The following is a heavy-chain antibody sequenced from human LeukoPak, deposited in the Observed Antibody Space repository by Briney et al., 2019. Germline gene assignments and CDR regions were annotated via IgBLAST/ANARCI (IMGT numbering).Heavy chain of an antibody. CDR1: GFTFSSYA. V-gene: IGHV3-30-3*01. CDR3: ARGESMIVDAFDI. CDR2: ISYDGSNK. Sequence: PGGSLRLSCAASGFTFSSYAMHWVRQAPGKGXXXXAVISYDGSNKYYADSVKGRFTISRDNSKNTLYLQMNSLRAEDTAVYYCARGESMIVDAFDIWGQGTMVTVSS. D-gene: IGHD3-22*01. J-gene: IGHJ3*02.